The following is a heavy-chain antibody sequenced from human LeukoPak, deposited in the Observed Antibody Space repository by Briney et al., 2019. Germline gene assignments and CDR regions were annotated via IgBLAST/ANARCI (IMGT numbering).Heavy chain of an antibody. J-gene: IGHJ4*02. CDR3: ARVAYCGGDCYSFDY. V-gene: IGHV4-59*01. CDR1: GGSISSYY. Sequence: SETLSLTCTVSGGSISSYYWSWIRQPPGKGLEWIGYIYYSGSTNYNPSLKSRVTISVDTSKNQFSLKLGSVTAADTAVYYCARVAYCGGDCYSFDYWGQGTLVTVSS. CDR2: IYYSGST. D-gene: IGHD2-21*02.